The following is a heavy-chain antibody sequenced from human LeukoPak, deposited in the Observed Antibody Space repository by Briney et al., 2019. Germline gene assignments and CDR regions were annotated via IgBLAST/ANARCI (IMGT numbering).Heavy chain of an antibody. CDR2: IYSGGST. CDR1: GFTVSSNY. V-gene: IGHV3-66*01. CDR3: ARDTAVAGDFDY. J-gene: IGHJ4*02. D-gene: IGHD6-19*01. Sequence: GGSLRLSCAASGFTVSSNYMSWVRQAPGKGLEWVSVIYSGGSTYYADSVEGRFTISRDNSKNTLYLQMNSLRAEDTAVYYCARDTAVAGDFDYWGQGTLVTVSS.